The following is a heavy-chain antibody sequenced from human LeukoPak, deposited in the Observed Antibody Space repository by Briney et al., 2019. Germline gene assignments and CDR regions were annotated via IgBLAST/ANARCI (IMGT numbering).Heavy chain of an antibody. CDR1: GHRFTSYW. V-gene: IGHV5-51*01. CDR2: IYPADSDT. Sequence: GESLQISCKSSGHRFTSYWIGWVRQMPGKGLEWMGIIYPADSDTRYSPSFQGQVTISADKSISTAYLQWSSLKASDTAIYYCGGTSYSSSLGAFDIWGQGTLVTVSS. D-gene: IGHD6-13*01. J-gene: IGHJ3*02. CDR3: GGTSYSSSLGAFDI.